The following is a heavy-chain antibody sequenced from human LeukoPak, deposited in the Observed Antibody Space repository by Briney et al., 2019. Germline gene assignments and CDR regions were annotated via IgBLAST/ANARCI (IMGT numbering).Heavy chain of an antibody. Sequence: GGSLRLSCAASGFTFSSYEMNWVRQAPGRGLEWVSYISGSGVTMYYADSVKGRFTISRDNAKNTLSLQMNSLRAEDTAVYYCVKEGVVCSSTSCYLAAFDVWGQGTMVTVSS. CDR1: GFTFSSYE. J-gene: IGHJ3*01. CDR2: ISGSGVTM. D-gene: IGHD2-2*01. CDR3: VKEGVVCSSTSCYLAAFDV. V-gene: IGHV3-48*03.